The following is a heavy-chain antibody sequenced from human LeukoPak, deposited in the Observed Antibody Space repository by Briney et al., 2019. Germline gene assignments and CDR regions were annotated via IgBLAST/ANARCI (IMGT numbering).Heavy chain of an antibody. V-gene: IGHV4-39*07. Sequence: SETLSLTCTVSGGSISSSSYYWGWIRQPPGKGLEWIGSIYHSESTYYNPSLKSRVTISVDASKNQFSLKLSSVTAADTAVYYCARDWGRDDFWSGYLPAGYYYYYMDVWGKGTTVTVSS. D-gene: IGHD3-3*01. J-gene: IGHJ6*03. CDR2: IYHSEST. CDR1: GGSISSSSYY. CDR3: ARDWGRDDFWSGYLPAGYYYYYMDV.